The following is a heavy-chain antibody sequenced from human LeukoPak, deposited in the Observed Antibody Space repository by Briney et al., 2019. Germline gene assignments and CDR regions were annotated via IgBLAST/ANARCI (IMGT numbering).Heavy chain of an antibody. V-gene: IGHV1-2*02. J-gene: IGHJ4*02. CDR1: GYTFTGYC. D-gene: IGHD2-2*01. CDR2: INPNSGGT. CDR3: ARVARGSSTSCTDY. Sequence: ASVKVSCKASGYTFTGYCMHWVRQAPGQGLEWMGWINPNSGGTNYAQKFQGRVTMTRDTSISTAYMELSRLRSDDTAVYYCARVARGSSTSCTDYWGQGTLVTVSS.